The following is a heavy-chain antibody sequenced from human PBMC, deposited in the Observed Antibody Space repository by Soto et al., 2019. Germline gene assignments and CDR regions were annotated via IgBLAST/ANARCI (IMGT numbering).Heavy chain of an antibody. D-gene: IGHD3-3*01. Sequence: GGSVRLSCAASGFTFSSYGMHWVRQAPGKGLEWVAVISYDGSNKYYADSVKGRFTISRDNSKNTLYLQMNSLRAEDTAVYYCAKDGGITIFGVANDAFDIWGQGTMVTVSS. J-gene: IGHJ3*02. CDR3: AKDGGITIFGVANDAFDI. CDR2: ISYDGSNK. CDR1: GFTFSSYG. V-gene: IGHV3-30*18.